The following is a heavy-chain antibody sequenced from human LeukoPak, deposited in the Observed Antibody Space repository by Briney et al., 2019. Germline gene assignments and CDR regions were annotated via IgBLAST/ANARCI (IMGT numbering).Heavy chain of an antibody. CDR3: ARRAVADYYYYYYMDV. Sequence: GGSLRLSCVASGFTFDDYSMSWVRQAPGKGLEWVSGINWNGGSTGYADSVKGRFTISRDNAKNSLYLQMNSLRAEDTALYYCARRAVADYYYYYYMDVWGKGTTVTVSS. J-gene: IGHJ6*03. V-gene: IGHV3-20*04. D-gene: IGHD6-19*01. CDR1: GFTFDDYS. CDR2: INWNGGST.